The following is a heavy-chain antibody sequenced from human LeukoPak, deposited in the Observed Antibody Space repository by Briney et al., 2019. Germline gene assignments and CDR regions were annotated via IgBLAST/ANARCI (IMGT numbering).Heavy chain of an antibody. CDR3: AKDNQTPTQKQLDY. J-gene: IGHJ4*02. CDR2: INWNGGSA. D-gene: IGHD1/OR15-1a*01. CDR1: GFTFDDYV. V-gene: IGHV3-20*04. Sequence: GGSLRLSCAASGFTFDDYVMSWVRQAPGKGLEWVSGINWNGGSADYADSVKGRFTISRDNSKNTLYLQMNSLRAEDTAVYYCAKDNQTPTQKQLDYWGQGTLVTVSS.